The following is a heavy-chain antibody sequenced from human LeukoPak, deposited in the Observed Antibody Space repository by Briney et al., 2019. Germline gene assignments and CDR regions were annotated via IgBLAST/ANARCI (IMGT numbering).Heavy chain of an antibody. Sequence: ASVKVSCKTSGYTFTGYYMHWVRQAPGQGLEWMGWINPNTGGTNYAQKFQGRVTMTSDTSINTAYMELSSLKSDDTAMYYCARAPMIVVIFPPRLDFWGPGTLVTVSS. D-gene: IGHD3-22*01. CDR3: ARAPMIVVIFPPRLDF. V-gene: IGHV1-2*02. J-gene: IGHJ4*02. CDR1: GYTFTGYY. CDR2: INPNTGGT.